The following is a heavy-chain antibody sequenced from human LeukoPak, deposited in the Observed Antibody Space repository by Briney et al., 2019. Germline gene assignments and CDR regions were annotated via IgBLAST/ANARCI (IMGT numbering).Heavy chain of an antibody. V-gene: IGHV4-34*01. CDR2: IYHSGRT. CDR3: ARGRRVRLRFGELLPYDYYCGMDV. Sequence: PSETLCLTCAVSGGSFSGYYWSWVRQPPGKGLEWVGEIYHSGRTNYYPSLKSQVTRSVDTSKNQFSLKLSSVTAADTAVYYCARGRRVRLRFGELLPYDYYCGMDVWGQGTTVTVSS. CDR1: GGSFSGYY. J-gene: IGHJ6*02. D-gene: IGHD3-10*01.